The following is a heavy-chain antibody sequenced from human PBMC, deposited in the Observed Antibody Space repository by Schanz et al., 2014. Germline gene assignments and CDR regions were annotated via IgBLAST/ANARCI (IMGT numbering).Heavy chain of an antibody. CDR2: ISGSGGST. Sequence: EVQLVESGGGVVRPGGSLRLSCAASGFSFSSYAMGWVRQAPGKGLEWVSAISGSGGSTYYADSVKGRFTISRDNAKNSLYLEMNSLRAEDTAVYYCARKVVATIGGYYDNWGQGTLVIVSS. J-gene: IGHJ4*02. V-gene: IGHV3-23*04. CDR1: GFSFSSYA. CDR3: ARKVVATIGGYYDN. D-gene: IGHD5-12*01.